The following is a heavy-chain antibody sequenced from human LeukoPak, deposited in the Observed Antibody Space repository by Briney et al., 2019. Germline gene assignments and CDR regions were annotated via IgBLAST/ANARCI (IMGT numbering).Heavy chain of an antibody. D-gene: IGHD2-15*01. Sequence: GGSLRLSCAASGFTFSSYSMNWVRQAPGKGLEWVSYISSSSSTIYYADSVKGRFTISRDNAKNSLYLQMNSLRAEDTAVHYCVRSPTVSLGYCSSGTCQADYWGQGTLVSVSS. V-gene: IGHV3-48*04. CDR3: VRSPTVSLGYCSSGTCQADY. J-gene: IGHJ4*02. CDR2: ISSSSSTI. CDR1: GFTFSSYS.